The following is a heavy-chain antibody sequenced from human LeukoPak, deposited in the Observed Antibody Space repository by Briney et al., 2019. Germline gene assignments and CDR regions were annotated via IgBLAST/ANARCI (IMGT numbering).Heavy chain of an antibody. CDR2: IYNGGII. D-gene: IGHD3-10*01. CDR1: GDSISRYY. Sequence: SETLSLTCTVSGDSISRYYWSWIRQPAGKGLEWIGRIYNGGIITYNPSLKSRVTMSIDTSNNQFSLRLRFVTAADTAVYYCAREGTMVRGVIITSGGWFDPWGQGTLVTVSS. V-gene: IGHV4-4*07. CDR3: AREGTMVRGVIITSGGWFDP. J-gene: IGHJ5*02.